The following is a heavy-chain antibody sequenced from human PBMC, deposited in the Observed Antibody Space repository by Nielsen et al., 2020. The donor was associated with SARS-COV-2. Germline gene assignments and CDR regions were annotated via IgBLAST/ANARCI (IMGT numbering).Heavy chain of an antibody. D-gene: IGHD6-13*01. V-gene: IGHV4-59*13. Sequence: SETLSLTCTVSGGSISSYYWSWIRQPPGKGLEWIGYIYYSGSTNYNPSPKSRVTISVDTSKNQFSLKLSSVTAADTAVYYCARGRDSSSWRYYYYGMDVWGQGTTVTVSS. CDR1: GGSISSYY. J-gene: IGHJ6*02. CDR2: IYYSGST. CDR3: ARGRDSSSWRYYYYGMDV.